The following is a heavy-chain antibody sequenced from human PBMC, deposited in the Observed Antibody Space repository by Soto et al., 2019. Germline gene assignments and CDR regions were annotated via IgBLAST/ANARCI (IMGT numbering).Heavy chain of an antibody. D-gene: IGHD3-16*02. CDR3: ITRVIWGDYVDY. Sequence: GGSLRLSCAASGFTFSGSAMHWVRQASGKGLEWVGRIRSKANSYATAYAASVKGRFTISRDDSKNTAYLQMNSLKTEDTAVYYCITRVIWGDYVDYWGQGTLVTVSS. CDR2: IRSKANSYAT. V-gene: IGHV3-73*01. CDR1: GFTFSGSA. J-gene: IGHJ4*02.